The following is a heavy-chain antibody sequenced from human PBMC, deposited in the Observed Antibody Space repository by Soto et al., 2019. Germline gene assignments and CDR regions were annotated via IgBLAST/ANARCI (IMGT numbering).Heavy chain of an antibody. CDR1: GYMFTTYG. D-gene: IGHD6-6*01. J-gene: IGHJ4*02. Sequence: QVQLVQSGGEVKKPGASVEVSCRTSGYMFTTYGMSWVRQAPGQGLEWMAWISAYNGNKKYAQKLQGRVTMTTDTSTSTVSMDLRTRKSADTGTYFCARTGGGMAARPLEYWGQGTLVTVSS. CDR2: ISAYNGNK. V-gene: IGHV1-18*04. CDR3: ARTGGGMAARPLEY.